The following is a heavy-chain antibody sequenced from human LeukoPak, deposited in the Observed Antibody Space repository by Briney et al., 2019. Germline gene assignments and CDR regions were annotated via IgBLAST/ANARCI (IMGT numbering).Heavy chain of an antibody. CDR2: IYSGGST. J-gene: IGHJ4*02. CDR3: ARTPVWFGELGEAVYFDY. V-gene: IGHV3-53*01. CDR1: GFTVSSNY. D-gene: IGHD3-10*01. Sequence: GGSLRLSCAASGFTVSSNYMSWVRQAPGKGLEWVSVIYSGGSTYYADSVKGRFTISRDNSKNTLYLQMNSLRAEDTAVYYCARTPVWFGELGEAVYFDYWGQGTLVTVSS.